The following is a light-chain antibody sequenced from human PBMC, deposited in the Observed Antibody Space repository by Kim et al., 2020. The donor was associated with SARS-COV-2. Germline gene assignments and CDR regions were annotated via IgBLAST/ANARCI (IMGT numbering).Light chain of an antibody. CDR1: TGTVTSGHY. Sequence: QAVVTQEPSLTVSPGGTVTLTCGSSTGTVTSGHYPYWFQQKPGQLPRALIYDTSNKHSWTPARFSGFLLGGKAALTLSGVQPEDEADYYCLLSYNGARVFGGGTQLTVL. CDR3: LLSYNGARV. J-gene: IGLJ2*01. CDR2: DTS. V-gene: IGLV7-46*01.